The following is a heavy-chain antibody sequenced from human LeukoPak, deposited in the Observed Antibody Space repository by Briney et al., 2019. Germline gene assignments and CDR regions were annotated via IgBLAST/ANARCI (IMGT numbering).Heavy chain of an antibody. CDR3: ARVSSSRGFYYYYYMDV. V-gene: IGHV4-59*01. CDR2: IYYSGST. Sequence: SETLSLTCTVSGGSISSYYWSWIRQPPGKGLEWIGYIYYSGSTNYNPSLKSRVTISVDTSKNQFSLKLSSVTAADTAVYYCARVSSSRGFYYYYYMDVWGKGTTVTVSS. J-gene: IGHJ6*03. CDR1: GGSISSYY. D-gene: IGHD2-2*01.